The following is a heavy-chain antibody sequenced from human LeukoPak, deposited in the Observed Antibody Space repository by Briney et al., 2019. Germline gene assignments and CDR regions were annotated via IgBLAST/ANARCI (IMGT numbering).Heavy chain of an antibody. J-gene: IGHJ5*02. D-gene: IGHD2-15*01. CDR3: ARAAYCSGNSCSWFDP. CDR2: IYPGDSDT. Sequence: GESLKISCKGSGYSFTGYWIAWVRQMPGKGLEWMGIIYPGDSDTRYSPSFQGQVTISVDKSISTAYLQWSSLKASDTAMYYCARAAYCSGNSCSWFDPWGQGTLVTVSS. V-gene: IGHV5-51*01. CDR1: GYSFTGYW.